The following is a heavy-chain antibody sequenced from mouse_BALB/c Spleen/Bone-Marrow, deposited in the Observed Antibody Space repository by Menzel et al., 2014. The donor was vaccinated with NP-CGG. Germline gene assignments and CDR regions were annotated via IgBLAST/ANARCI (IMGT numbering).Heavy chain of an antibody. D-gene: IGHD2-1*01. CDR1: GFTFTSYW. CDR2: INPSNGRT. J-gene: IGHJ4*01. V-gene: IGHV1S81*02. CDR3: ARDGNYRYAMDY. Sequence: QVHLQQSGDELVKPGASVKLSCMASGFTFTSYWIHWVKQRPGQGPEWIGEINPSNGRTNYNEKFKSKATLTEDKSSSTAYMQLSSLTSEDSAVYYCARDGNYRYAMDYWGQGTSVTVSS.